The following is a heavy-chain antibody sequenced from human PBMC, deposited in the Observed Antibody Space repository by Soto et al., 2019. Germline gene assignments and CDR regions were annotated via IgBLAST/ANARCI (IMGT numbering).Heavy chain of an antibody. CDR3: APPTPFDAYTLDY. J-gene: IGHJ4*02. Sequence: SGPTMVNPTQTLTLTWNFSGFSLSTGGVGVAWVRQPPGKALEWLTLIYWNGETRTSPSLENRLTVTKDASKNQVALTMTNMDPVDTVTFYCAPPTPFDAYTLDYSRQRIPVTVS. V-gene: IGHV2-5*01. CDR1: GFSLSTGGVG. D-gene: IGHD3-16*01. CDR2: IYWNGET.